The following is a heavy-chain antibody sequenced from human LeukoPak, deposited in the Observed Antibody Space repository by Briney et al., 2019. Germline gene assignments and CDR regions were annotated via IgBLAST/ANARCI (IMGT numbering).Heavy chain of an antibody. V-gene: IGHV3-53*01. Sequence: GGSLRLSCAASGFTVSSNYMSWVRQAPGKGLEWVSVIYSGGSTYYADSVRGRFTISRDSSKNTLYLQMNSVRAEDTAVYYCAREKRLRGTDWFDSWGQGTLVTVSS. D-gene: IGHD1-1*01. CDR2: IYSGGST. J-gene: IGHJ5*01. CDR1: GFTVSSNY. CDR3: AREKRLRGTDWFDS.